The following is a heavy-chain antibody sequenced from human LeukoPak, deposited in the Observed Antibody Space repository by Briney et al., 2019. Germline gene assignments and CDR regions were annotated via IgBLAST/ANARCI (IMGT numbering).Heavy chain of an antibody. J-gene: IGHJ4*02. CDR3: AKDRKEYSSSSVYFDY. V-gene: IGHV3-21*04. CDR1: GFTFSSYS. CDR2: ISSSSSYI. Sequence: GGSLRLSCAASGFTFSSYSMNWVRQAPGKGLEWVSSISSSSSYIYYADSVKGRFTISRDNAKNSLYLQMNSLRAEDTAVYYCAKDRKEYSSSSVYFDYWGQGTLVTVSS. D-gene: IGHD6-6*01.